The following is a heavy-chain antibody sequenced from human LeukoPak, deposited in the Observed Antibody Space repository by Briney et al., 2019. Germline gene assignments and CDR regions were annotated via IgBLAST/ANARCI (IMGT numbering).Heavy chain of an antibody. Sequence: SETLSLTCTVSGASISSYYWTWVRLPAGKGLEWIGRIHTTGGTRYNPSLKSRITMSVDASKNQFSLKLSSVTAADTAVYYCARDFALGYCPSSCCSSPLFDYWGQGTLVTVSS. CDR3: ARDFALGYCPSSCCSSPLFDY. CDR1: GASISSYY. D-gene: IGHD2-2*01. CDR2: IHTTGGT. J-gene: IGHJ4*02. V-gene: IGHV4-4*07.